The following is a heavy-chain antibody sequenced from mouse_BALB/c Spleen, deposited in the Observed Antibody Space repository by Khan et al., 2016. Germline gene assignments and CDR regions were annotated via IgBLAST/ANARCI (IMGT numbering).Heavy chain of an antibody. CDR2: ITSGGGRT. CDR1: GFAFSSYD. J-gene: IGHJ4*01. CDR3: ARHPSTMITTGYAVDY. V-gene: IGHV5-12-1*01. Sequence: EVELVESGGGSVKPGGSLKLSCAASGFAFSSYDMSWVRQTPEKRLEWVAYITSGGGRTYYPDTVKGRITISRDNAKNTLYLQMSSLKSEDTAMYYCARHPSTMITTGYAVDYWGQGTAVTVSS. D-gene: IGHD2-4*01.